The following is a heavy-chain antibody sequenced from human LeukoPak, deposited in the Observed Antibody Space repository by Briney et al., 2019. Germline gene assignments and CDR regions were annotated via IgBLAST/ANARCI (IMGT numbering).Heavy chain of an antibody. CDR1: GFTVSSNY. Sequence: GGSLRLSCAASGFTVSSNYMSWVRQAPGKGLECVSVIYSGGDTYYADSVKGRLTISRDNSKNTLYLQMNSLRAEDTAVYYCASGGEYSSSSGYGHDYWGRGTLVTV. J-gene: IGHJ4*02. V-gene: IGHV3-66*01. CDR2: IYSGGDT. D-gene: IGHD6-6*01. CDR3: ASGGEYSSSSGYGHDY.